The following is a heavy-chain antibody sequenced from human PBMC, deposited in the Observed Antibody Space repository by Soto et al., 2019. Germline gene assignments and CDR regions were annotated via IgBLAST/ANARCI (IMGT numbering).Heavy chain of an antibody. D-gene: IGHD1-20*01. CDR2: ISGNGGST. V-gene: IGHV3-23*01. J-gene: IGHJ5*02. CDR1: GFTFSSYA. Sequence: PGGSLRLSCAASGFTFSSYAMSWVRQAPGKGLEWVSAISGNGGSTYYADSVKGRFTISRDNSKNTLYLQMNSLRADDTAVYYCAKDLLTGTTGWFEPWGRGTLVTAPQ. CDR3: AKDLLTGTTGWFEP.